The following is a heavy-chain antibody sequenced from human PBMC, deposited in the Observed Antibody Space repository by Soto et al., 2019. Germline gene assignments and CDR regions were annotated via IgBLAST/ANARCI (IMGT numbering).Heavy chain of an antibody. CDR1: GFSLRNTRMG. CDR2: IFSNDAK. Sequence: QVNLKESGPVLVKPTETLTLTCTVSGFSLRNTRMGVSWIRQSPGKALEWLAHIFSNDAKSYSPSLKSRLAISRDTSKSQVVLTMTNVAPVDTATYYCARSLYVDYVHWYFDLWSRGTLVTVSS. D-gene: IGHD4-17*01. CDR3: ARSLYVDYVHWYFDL. J-gene: IGHJ2*01. V-gene: IGHV2-26*01.